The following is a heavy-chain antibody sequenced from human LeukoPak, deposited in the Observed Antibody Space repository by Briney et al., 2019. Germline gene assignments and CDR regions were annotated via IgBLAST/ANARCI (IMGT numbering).Heavy chain of an antibody. CDR3: ASEGIAAAADI. Sequence: GGSLRLSCAASGFTFSSYGMHWVRQAPGKGLEWVAVISYDGSNKYYADSVKGRFTISRDNSKNTLYLQMNSLRAEDTAVYYCASEGIAAAADIWGQGTMVTVS. J-gene: IGHJ3*02. CDR1: GFTFSSYG. D-gene: IGHD6-13*01. V-gene: IGHV3-30*03. CDR2: ISYDGSNK.